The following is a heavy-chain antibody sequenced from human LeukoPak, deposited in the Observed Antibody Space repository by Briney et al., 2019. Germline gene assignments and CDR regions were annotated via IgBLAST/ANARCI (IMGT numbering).Heavy chain of an antibody. CDR1: GYTFTNYW. CDR2: IYPGDSDI. V-gene: IGHV5-51*01. J-gene: IGHJ4*02. D-gene: IGHD6-13*01. CDR3: ARQIWSSSWPEQDY. Sequence: GESLKISCKASGYTFTNYWIGWVRQMPGKGLEWMGIIYPGDSDIRYSPSFQGQVTISADKSISTAYLQWSSLKASDTAMYYCARQIWSSSWPEQDYWGQGTLVTVSS.